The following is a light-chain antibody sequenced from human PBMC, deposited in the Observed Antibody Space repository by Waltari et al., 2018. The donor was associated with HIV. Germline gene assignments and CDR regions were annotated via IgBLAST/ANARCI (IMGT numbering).Light chain of an antibody. Sequence: QSVLTQPPSWSGAPGQRVTISCTGCSSNIGAAYYVHWYQQLPGTAPNLLIYGNNNRPSGVPDRFSGSKSGTSASLAVTGLQAEDEADYYCQSYDSSLSGYVFGTGTKVTVL. CDR1: SSNIGAAYY. CDR2: GNN. J-gene: IGLJ1*01. V-gene: IGLV1-40*01. CDR3: QSYDSSLSGYV.